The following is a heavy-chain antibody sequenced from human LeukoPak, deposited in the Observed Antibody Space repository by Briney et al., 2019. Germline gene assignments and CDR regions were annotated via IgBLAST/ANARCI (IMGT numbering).Heavy chain of an antibody. J-gene: IGHJ4*02. CDR1: GGTFSSYA. V-gene: IGHV1-69*13. D-gene: IGHD3-3*01. CDR3: ARDRSGYYLNSIDY. CDR2: IIPIFGTA. Sequence: ASVKVSCKASGGTFSSYAISWVRQAPGQGLEWMGGIIPIFGTANYAQKFQGRVTITADESTSTAYMELSSLRSEDTAVYYCARDRSGYYLNSIDYWGQGTLVTVSS.